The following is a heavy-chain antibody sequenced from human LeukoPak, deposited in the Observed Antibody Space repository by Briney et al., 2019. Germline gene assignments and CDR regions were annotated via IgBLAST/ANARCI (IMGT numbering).Heavy chain of an antibody. J-gene: IGHJ4*02. V-gene: IGHV5-51*01. D-gene: IGHD3-16*02. CDR3: ARIQTGRYDYVWGSYLSFEY. CDR1: GYSFTSYW. CDR2: IYPGDSDT. Sequence: GESLKISCKGSGYSFTSYWIGWVRQMPGKGLEWMGIIYPGDSDTRYSPSFQGQVTISADKSISTAYLQWSSLKASDTAMYYCARIQTGRYDYVWGSYLSFEYWGQGTLVTVSS.